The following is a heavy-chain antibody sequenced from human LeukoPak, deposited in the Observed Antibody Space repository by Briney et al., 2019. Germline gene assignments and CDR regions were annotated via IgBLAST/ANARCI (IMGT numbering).Heavy chain of an antibody. CDR3: ARGGPPQYSSGWTGFDY. D-gene: IGHD6-19*01. Sequence: SVKVSCKASGGTFSSYPISWVRQAPGQGLDWMGRIIPILGIANYAQKVQGRVTITADKSKSTAYIELSSLRSEDTAVYYCARGGPPQYSSGWTGFDYWGQGTLVTVSS. J-gene: IGHJ4*02. CDR1: GGTFSSYP. V-gene: IGHV1-69*04. CDR2: IIPILGIA.